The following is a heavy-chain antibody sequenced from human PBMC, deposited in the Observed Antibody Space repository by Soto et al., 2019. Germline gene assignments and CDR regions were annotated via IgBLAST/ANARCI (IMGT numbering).Heavy chain of an antibody. CDR3: AGCKAAGGNYYYYGMDV. D-gene: IGHD6-13*01. CDR1: GGSISSYY. V-gene: IGHV4-59*01. Sequence: SETLSLTCTVSGGSISSYYWSWIRQPPGKGLEWIGYIYYSGSTNYNPSLKSRVTISVDTSKNQFSLKLSSVTAADTAVYYCAGCKAAGGNYYYYGMDVWGQGTTVTVAS. J-gene: IGHJ6*02. CDR2: IYYSGST.